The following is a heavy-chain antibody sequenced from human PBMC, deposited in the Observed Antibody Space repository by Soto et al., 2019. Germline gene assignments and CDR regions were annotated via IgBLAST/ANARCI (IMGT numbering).Heavy chain of an antibody. CDR3: ARRGDGCSGGSCYFGTEMATDPAFDI. CDR2: INAGNGNT. Sequence: ASVKVSCKASGYTFTSYAMHWVRQAPGQRLEWMGWINAGNGNTKYSQKFQGRVTITRDTSASTAYMELSSLRSEDTAVYYCARRGDGCSGGSCYFGTEMATDPAFDIWGQGTMVTVSS. J-gene: IGHJ3*02. V-gene: IGHV1-3*01. CDR1: GYTFTSYA. D-gene: IGHD2-15*01.